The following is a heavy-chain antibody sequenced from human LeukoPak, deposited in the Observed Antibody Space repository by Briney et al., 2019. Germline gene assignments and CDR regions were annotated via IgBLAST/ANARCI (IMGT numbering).Heavy chain of an antibody. V-gene: IGHV3-30*03. CDR2: ISYDGNNK. Sequence: GGSLRLSCAASGFTFSSYGMHWVRQAPGKGLEWVALISYDGNNKYYADSVKGRFTISRDNSKNTLYLQMNSLRAEDTAVYYCASERYYYGSGSSDYWGQGTLVTVSS. J-gene: IGHJ4*02. D-gene: IGHD3-10*01. CDR1: GFTFSSYG. CDR3: ASERYYYGSGSSDY.